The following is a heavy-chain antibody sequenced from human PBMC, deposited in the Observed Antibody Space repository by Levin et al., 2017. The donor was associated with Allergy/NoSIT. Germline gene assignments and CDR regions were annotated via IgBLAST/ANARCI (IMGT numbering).Heavy chain of an antibody. D-gene: IGHD3-16*01. CDR3: ARVSYGFAPFFDY. Sequence: PGGSLRLSCVASGFAFNTYWMHWVRQAPGKGLVWVSRISGDGSIAEYADSVKGRFTISRDNARNTVYLQMNSLRAEDTAVYYCARVSYGFAPFFDYWGQGTLVPVSS. J-gene: IGHJ4*02. CDR2: ISGDGSIA. CDR1: GFAFNTYW. V-gene: IGHV3-74*01.